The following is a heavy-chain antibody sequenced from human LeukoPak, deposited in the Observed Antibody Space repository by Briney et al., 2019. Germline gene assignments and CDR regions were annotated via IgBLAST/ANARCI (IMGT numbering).Heavy chain of an antibody. J-gene: IGHJ4*02. D-gene: IGHD3-10*01. Sequence: GGSLRLSCAASGFTVSSNYMSWVRQAPGRGLEWVSGISDSGGSAYHADSVKGRFTISRDNSKNTVYLQMNSLRAEDTAVYYCAKAAYYYGSGSYYSDPYFDYWGQGTLVTVSS. V-gene: IGHV3-23*01. CDR3: AKAAYYYGSGSYYSDPYFDY. CDR2: ISDSGGSA. CDR1: GFTVSSNY.